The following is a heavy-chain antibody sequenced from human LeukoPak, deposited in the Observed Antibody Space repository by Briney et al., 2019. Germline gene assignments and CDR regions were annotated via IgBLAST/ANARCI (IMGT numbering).Heavy chain of an antibody. CDR2: ISWNSGSI. CDR3: ARDRKTPLQLWLLPEYFQH. Sequence: PGGSLRLSCAASGFTFDDYAMHWVRQAPGKGLEWVSGISWNSGSIGYADSVKGRFTISRDNAKNSLYLQMNSLRAEDTAVYYCARDRKTPLQLWLLPEYFQHWGQGTLVTVSS. CDR1: GFTFDDYA. D-gene: IGHD5-18*01. V-gene: IGHV3-9*01. J-gene: IGHJ1*01.